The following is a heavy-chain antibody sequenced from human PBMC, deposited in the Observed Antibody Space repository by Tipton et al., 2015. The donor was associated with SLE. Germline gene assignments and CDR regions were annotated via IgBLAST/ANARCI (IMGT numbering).Heavy chain of an antibody. CDR1: GFTFSSYD. D-gene: IGHD2-2*02. J-gene: IGHJ4*02. CDR2: ISSSGNSI. V-gene: IGHV3-48*03. Sequence: SLRLSCAASGFTFSSYDMNWVRQAPGKGLEWISYISSSGNSIYFADSVKGRFTISRDNAKNSLYLQMNNLRGEDTAVYYCAREEYCGGTSCYTWGGAIDYWGQGTLVTVSS. CDR3: AREEYCGGTSCYTWGGAIDY.